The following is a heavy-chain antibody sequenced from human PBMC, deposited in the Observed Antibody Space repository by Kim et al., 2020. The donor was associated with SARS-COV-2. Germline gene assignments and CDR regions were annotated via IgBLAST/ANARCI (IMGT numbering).Heavy chain of an antibody. V-gene: IGHV1-8*01. D-gene: IGHD2-15*01. CDR3: ARDKHGYYYMDV. CDR2: MNPNSGNT. Sequence: ASVKVSCKASGYTFTSYDINWVRRATGQGLEWMGWMNPNSGNTGYAQKFQGRVTMTRNTSISTAYMELSSLRSEDTAVYYCARDKHGYYYMDVWGKGTTVTVSS. J-gene: IGHJ6*03. CDR1: GYTFTSYD.